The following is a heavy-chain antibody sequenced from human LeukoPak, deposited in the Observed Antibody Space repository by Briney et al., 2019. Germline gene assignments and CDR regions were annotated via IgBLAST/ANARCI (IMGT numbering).Heavy chain of an antibody. Sequence: GESLTISCKGSGYSFTSYWIGWGRQMPGKGLEGRGIIYPGDSDTRYSPSFQGQVTISADKSISTAYLQWSSLKASDTAMYYCARSGYYDSSGYLDYWGQGTLVTVSS. D-gene: IGHD3-22*01. CDR3: ARSGYYDSSGYLDY. J-gene: IGHJ4*02. CDR2: IYPGDSDT. V-gene: IGHV5-51*01. CDR1: GYSFTSYW.